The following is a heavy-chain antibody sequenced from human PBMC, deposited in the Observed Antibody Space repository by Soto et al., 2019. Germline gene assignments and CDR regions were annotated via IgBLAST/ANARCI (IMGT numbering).Heavy chain of an antibody. CDR3: ARITGRHLDY. CDR1: SGSISVTNVF. J-gene: IGHJ4*02. Sequence: SETLSLTWTVSSGSISVTNVFWGWVRQPPGKGLAWIGNIDYSGTAYFSPSLATRVTFHVDTSKNQFSLTLYSVTAADTAVYYCARITGRHLDYWGQGILVTVSS. CDR2: IDYSGTA. V-gene: IGHV4-39*01. D-gene: IGHD1-20*01.